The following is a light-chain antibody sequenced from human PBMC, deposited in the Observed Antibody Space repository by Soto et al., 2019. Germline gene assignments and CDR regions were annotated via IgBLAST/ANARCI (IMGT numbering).Light chain of an antibody. CDR3: QQYGSSPVFT. V-gene: IGKV3-20*01. Sequence: EMVLTQSPGTLSLSPGERATLSCRASQSGSSSYLAWYQQKPGQAPRHLIYGASSRSTGITDRFSGSGSGTDYTLTISRLEPEDFSVYYCQQYGSSPVFTFGPGTKVDIK. J-gene: IGKJ3*01. CDR1: QSGSSSY. CDR2: GAS.